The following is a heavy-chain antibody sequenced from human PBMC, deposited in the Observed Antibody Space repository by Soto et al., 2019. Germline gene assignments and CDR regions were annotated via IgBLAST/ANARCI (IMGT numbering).Heavy chain of an antibody. Sequence: QVKLQQSGPGLLKPSQTLSLTCAISGDSVSSNSAAWNWIRQSPSRGLEWLGRTYYRSKWYYEYAVSVKSRIAVNPDTSKNQFSLQLNSVTPEDTAVYYCARDSYTSVWVGTDYWGQGTLVTVSS. CDR3: ARDSYTSVWVGTDY. CDR1: GDSVSSNSAA. CDR2: TYYRSKWYY. V-gene: IGHV6-1*01. J-gene: IGHJ4*02. D-gene: IGHD6-19*01.